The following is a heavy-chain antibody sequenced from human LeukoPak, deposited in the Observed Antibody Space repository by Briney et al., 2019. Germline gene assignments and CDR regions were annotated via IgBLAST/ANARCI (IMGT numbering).Heavy chain of an antibody. CDR2: IYSSGSN. J-gene: IGHJ4*02. V-gene: IGHV4-4*07. CDR1: GGSISGYF. D-gene: IGHD5-12*01. CDR3: AREPTSGREPTSGRPLDY. Sequence: SETLSLTCTVSGGSISGYFWSWIRQPAGKGLEWIGRIYSSGSNNYNPSLKSRVTMSLDTSKNHLSPNLSSVTAADTAVYYCAREPTSGREPTSGRPLDYWGQGTLVTVSS.